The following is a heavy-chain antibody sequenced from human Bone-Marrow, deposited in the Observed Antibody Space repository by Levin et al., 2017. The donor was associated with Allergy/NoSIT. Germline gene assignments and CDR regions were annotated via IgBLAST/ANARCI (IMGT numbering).Heavy chain of an antibody. D-gene: IGHD1-26*01. CDR2: VNPKSGAT. Sequence: GESLKISCKASVYTFTFYYMHFFLPSPFQGLEWMGWVNPKSGATTYAQNFQGRVTMTRDTSITTAYMELSRLRSDDTAVYYCAREGVATTEKYFDYWGQGTLVTVSS. V-gene: IGHV1-2*02. CDR3: AREGVATTEKYFDY. J-gene: IGHJ4*02. CDR1: VYTFTFYY.